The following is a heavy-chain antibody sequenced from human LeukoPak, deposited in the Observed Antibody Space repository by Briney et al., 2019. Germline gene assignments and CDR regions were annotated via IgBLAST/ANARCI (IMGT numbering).Heavy chain of an antibody. CDR1: GFTFSSYW. CDR3: ARGALGGIQLWFGDY. D-gene: IGHD5-18*01. V-gene: IGHV3-7*03. Sequence: GGSLRLSCAASGFTFSSYWMSWVRQAPGKGLEWVANIKQDGSEKYYVDSVKGRFTISRDSAKNSLYLQMNSLRAEDTAVYYCARGALGGIQLWFGDYWGQGTLVTVSS. J-gene: IGHJ4*02. CDR2: IKQDGSEK.